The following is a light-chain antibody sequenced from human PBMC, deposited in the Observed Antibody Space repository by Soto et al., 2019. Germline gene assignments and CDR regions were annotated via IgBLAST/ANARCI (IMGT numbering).Light chain of an antibody. J-gene: IGKJ5*01. CDR1: QSVGGNS. Sequence: EIVLTQSPATLSLSPGKRATLSCRASQSVGGNSLAWYQQKPGQAPRLLLYGASSRATGIPDRFSGSGSGTDFTLTISRLDPEDFAVYYCQQYGSSPTTFGQGTRLETK. CDR3: QQYGSSPTT. CDR2: GAS. V-gene: IGKV3-20*01.